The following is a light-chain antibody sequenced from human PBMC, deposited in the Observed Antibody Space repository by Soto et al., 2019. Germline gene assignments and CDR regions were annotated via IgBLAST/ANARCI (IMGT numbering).Light chain of an antibody. J-gene: IGKJ4*01. Sequence: EIVLTQSPGTLSLSPGKRASLSCRASQSVGNFLVWYQQKPGQAPSLLIYDTSNRATGIPARFSGSGSGTDFTLTISSLEPEDFAIYYCQQYGNWPLTFGGGTKVEIK. V-gene: IGKV3-11*01. CDR3: QQYGNWPLT. CDR1: QSVGNF. CDR2: DTS.